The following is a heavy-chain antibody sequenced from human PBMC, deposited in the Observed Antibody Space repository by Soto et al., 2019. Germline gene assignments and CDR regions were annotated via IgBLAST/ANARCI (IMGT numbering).Heavy chain of an antibody. Sequence: QVQLQQWGAGLLKPSETLSLTCAVYGGSFSGYYWSWIRQPPGKGLEWIGELNHSGSTNYNPSLKSRVTIPVDTSKNQFFLKLSSVTAADAAVYYCARGTSIMTTVTPGAFDYWGQGTLVTVSS. J-gene: IGHJ4*02. CDR1: GGSFSGYY. CDR3: ARGTSIMTTVTPGAFDY. CDR2: LNHSGST. D-gene: IGHD4-17*01. V-gene: IGHV4-34*01.